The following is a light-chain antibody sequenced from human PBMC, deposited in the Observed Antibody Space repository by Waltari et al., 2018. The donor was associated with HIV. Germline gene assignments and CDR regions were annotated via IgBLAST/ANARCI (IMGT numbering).Light chain of an antibody. CDR1: SLRTYS. J-gene: IGLJ3*02. CDR3: HSRDGSGSHP. CDR2: GKN. Sequence: SELTQDTAVSVALGQTVRIRWQGDSLRTYSASWYQQKPGRAPVLVIYGKNNRPSGIPDRFSGSRSGNTASLTITGAQAEDEAAYYCHSRDGSGSHPFGGGTKVTVV. V-gene: IGLV3-19*01.